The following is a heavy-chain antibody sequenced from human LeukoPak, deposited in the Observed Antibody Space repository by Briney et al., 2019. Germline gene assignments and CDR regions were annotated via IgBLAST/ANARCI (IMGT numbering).Heavy chain of an antibody. Sequence: GESLKISCKASGYSFTNYWIGWVRQMPGKGLEWMGIIYPGDSDTRYGPSFQGQVTISVDKTISTAYLQWSSLKASDTAIYYCACRKFSSPWLDPWGQGTLVTVSS. CDR1: GYSFTNYW. CDR3: ACRKFSSPWLDP. V-gene: IGHV5-51*01. CDR2: IYPGDSDT. D-gene: IGHD6-13*01. J-gene: IGHJ5*02.